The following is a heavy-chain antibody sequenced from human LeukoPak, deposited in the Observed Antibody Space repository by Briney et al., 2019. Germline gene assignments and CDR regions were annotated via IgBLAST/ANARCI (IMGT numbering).Heavy chain of an antibody. D-gene: IGHD2-2*01. CDR3: AREANIVVVPATGGFDP. V-gene: IGHV3-30*04. CDR1: GFTFSSYA. Sequence: PGRSLRLSCVASGFTFSSYAMHWVRQAPGKGLEWVAVISYDGSNKYYADSVKGRFTISRDNSKNTLYLQMNSLRAEDTAVYYCAREANIVVVPATGGFDPWGQGTLVTVSS. CDR2: ISYDGSNK. J-gene: IGHJ5*02.